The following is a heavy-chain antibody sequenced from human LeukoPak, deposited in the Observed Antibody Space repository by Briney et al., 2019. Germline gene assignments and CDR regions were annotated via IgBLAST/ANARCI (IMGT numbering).Heavy chain of an antibody. CDR1: GGSISSYY. J-gene: IGHJ4*02. D-gene: IGHD2-15*01. CDR2: IYTSGST. CDR3: ARTSYYCSGGSCYHYYFDY. Sequence: SETLSLTCTVSGGSISSYYWSRIRQPAGKGLEWIGRIYTSGSTNYNPSLKSRVTMSVDTSKNQFSLKLSSVTAADTAVYYCARTSYYCSGGSCYHYYFDYWGQGTLVTVSS. V-gene: IGHV4-4*07.